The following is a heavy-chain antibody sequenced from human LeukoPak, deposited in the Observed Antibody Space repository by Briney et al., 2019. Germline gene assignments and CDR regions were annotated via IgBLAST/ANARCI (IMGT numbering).Heavy chain of an antibody. CDR2: ISGHGGST. D-gene: IGHD6-19*01. CDR1: GFTFRTNA. J-gene: IGHJ4*02. CDR3: AKAGIAVPATPEY. Sequence: GGSLRLSCAASGFTFRTNAMSWVRQAPGKGLEWVSTISGHGGSTYYADSVKGRFTISRDNSNNTVYLQMNSLRAEDTAVYYCAKAGIAVPATPEYCGQGTQVTVSS. V-gene: IGHV3-23*01.